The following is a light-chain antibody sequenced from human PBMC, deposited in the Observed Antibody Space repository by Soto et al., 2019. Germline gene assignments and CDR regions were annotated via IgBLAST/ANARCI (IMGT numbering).Light chain of an antibody. V-gene: IGKV3-11*01. CDR3: QQRSQRPPGT. Sequence: LTESVGTVALAAGQSSTLPCRASQSVSSSYLAWYQQKPRQAPRLXIYDASNRATGITARFSGSGSATDFTLTISSLAPDDFAVSSCQQRSQRPPGTFGQGTQLDIK. CDR2: DAS. CDR1: QSVSSSY. J-gene: IGKJ1*01.